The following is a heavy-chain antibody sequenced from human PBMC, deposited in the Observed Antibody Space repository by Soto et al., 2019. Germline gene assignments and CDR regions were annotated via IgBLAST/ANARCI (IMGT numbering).Heavy chain of an antibody. CDR3: ARQNPYYFDY. V-gene: IGHV1-46*01. J-gene: IGHJ4*02. CDR1: VYMFTSYY. Sequence: ASVNVSCKACVYMFTSYYAHWVRQAPGQGPAGMGIINTSGGSTKYAQKFQGRVTMTSDTSTSTVYMELSSMRSEDTAVYYCARQNPYYFDYWGQGTLVTVSS. CDR2: INTSGGST.